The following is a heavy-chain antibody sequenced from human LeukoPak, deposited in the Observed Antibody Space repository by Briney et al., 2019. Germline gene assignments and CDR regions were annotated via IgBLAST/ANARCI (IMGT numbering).Heavy chain of an antibody. CDR1: GFTFSEYS. CDR3: ARQVSGYGSGSFYFAQ. Sequence: GGSLRVSCAASGFTFSEYSMNWVRQAPGKGLEWVSFISTSSSHIYYADSVKGRFTISRDNARNSVSLQMNSLRAEDTAVYYCARQVSGYGSGSFYFAQWGQGMLVTASS. D-gene: IGHD3-10*01. J-gene: IGHJ4*02. V-gene: IGHV3-21*01. CDR2: ISTSSSHI.